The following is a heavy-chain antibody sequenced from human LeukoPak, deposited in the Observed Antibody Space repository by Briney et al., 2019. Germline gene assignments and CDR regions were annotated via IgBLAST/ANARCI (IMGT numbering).Heavy chain of an antibody. CDR1: GFTFSSYTFSTYA. D-gene: IGHD3-10*01. CDR2: VSGSGVST. V-gene: IGHV3-23*01. J-gene: IGHJ6*01. Sequence: GGSLRLSCAASGFTFSSYTFSTYAMSWVRPAPGKGLEWVSAVSGSGVSTYYADSVKGRFTLSRDNSKNTLYLQMNGLRAEDTAVYYCAKDIVYGSGSCLDVWGQGTTVTVSS. CDR3: AKDIVYGSGSCLDV.